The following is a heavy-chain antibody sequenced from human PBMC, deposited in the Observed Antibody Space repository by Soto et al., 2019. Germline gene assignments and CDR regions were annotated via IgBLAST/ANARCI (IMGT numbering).Heavy chain of an antibody. J-gene: IGHJ4*02. Sequence: SETLSLTCAVSGGSISSGGYSWRWIRQPPGKSLEWIGYIYHSGSTYYNPSLKSRVTISVDRSKNQFSLKLSSVTAADTAVYYCARGGVDFYDSSGYYFSPYYLDYWGQGTLVTVSS. CDR3: ARGGVDFYDSSGYYFSPYYLDY. CDR1: GGSISSGGYS. V-gene: IGHV4-30-2*01. D-gene: IGHD3-22*01. CDR2: IYHSGST.